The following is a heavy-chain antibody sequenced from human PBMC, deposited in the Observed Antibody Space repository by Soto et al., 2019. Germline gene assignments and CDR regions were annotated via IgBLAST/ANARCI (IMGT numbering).Heavy chain of an antibody. Sequence: PSETLSLTCNVSGGSMRNYFCNWIRQSPGKGLEWIGQISYSGSTNYNPSLQSRVAISVDTSKMQFSLTLSSVTAADTAAYYCAKTVWALHAFDV. J-gene: IGHJ3*01. CDR1: GGSMRNYF. CDR2: ISYSGST. CDR3: AKTVWALHAFDV. V-gene: IGHV4-59*01. D-gene: IGHD3-16*01.